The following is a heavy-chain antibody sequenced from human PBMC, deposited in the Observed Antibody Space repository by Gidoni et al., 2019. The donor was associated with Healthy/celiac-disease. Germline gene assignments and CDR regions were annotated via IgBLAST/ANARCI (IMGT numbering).Heavy chain of an antibody. V-gene: IGHV3-21*01. CDR2: ISSSRSSK. CDR3: ASQDYYDSSGSAFDI. J-gene: IGHJ3*02. D-gene: IGHD3-22*01. Sequence: EVQLVESGGGLVKPGGSLRLSCAASGFPLSRSSMTGFRQAPGKALGWFSSISSSRSSKYYADSVKGRCTISRDTAKNSLYLQMNSLRAEDTAVYYCASQDYYDSSGSAFDIWGQGTMVTVSS. CDR1: GFPLSRSS.